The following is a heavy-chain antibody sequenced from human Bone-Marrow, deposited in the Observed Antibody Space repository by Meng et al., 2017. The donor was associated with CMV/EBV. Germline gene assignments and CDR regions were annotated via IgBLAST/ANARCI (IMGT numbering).Heavy chain of an antibody. CDR1: GYTFTDYY. V-gene: IGHV1-2*02. J-gene: IGHJ6*02. D-gene: IGHD5-18*01. CDR2: INPNSGGT. CDR3: ARDCVDTAMAINYYYYGMAV. Sequence: ASVKVSCKASGYTFTDYYVHWVRQAPGHGLEWMGWINPNSGGTNYAQKFQGRVTMTRDTSISTAYMELSRLRSDDTAVYYCARDCVDTAMAINYYYYGMAVWGQGTTVTVSS.